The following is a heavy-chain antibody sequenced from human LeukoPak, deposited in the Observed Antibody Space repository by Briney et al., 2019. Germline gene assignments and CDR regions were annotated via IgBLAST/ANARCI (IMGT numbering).Heavy chain of an antibody. Sequence: GGSLTLSCAASGFTFSSYWMSWVRQAPGKGLEWVANIKQEGSEKYYVDSVKGRFTISRDNAKNSLYLQMNSLRTEDTAVYYCAREVPAAIPPYGMDVWGQGTTVTVSS. CDR3: AREVPAAIPPYGMDV. V-gene: IGHV3-7*01. CDR2: IKQEGSEK. CDR1: GFTFSSYW. D-gene: IGHD2-2*01. J-gene: IGHJ6*02.